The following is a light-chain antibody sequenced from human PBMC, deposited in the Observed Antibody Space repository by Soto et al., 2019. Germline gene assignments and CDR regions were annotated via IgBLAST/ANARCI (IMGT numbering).Light chain of an antibody. V-gene: IGKV1-6*01. CDR2: SAS. CDR3: LQDYNYPWT. CDR1: QDIRHN. J-gene: IGKJ1*01. Sequence: AIQMTQSPSSLSASVGDRVIITCWASQDIRHNVGWYQQKPGKVPKLLIYSASSLQSGVPSRFSGSRSGTDFTLTISSLQPEDFATYFCLQDYNYPWTFGQGTKVEIK.